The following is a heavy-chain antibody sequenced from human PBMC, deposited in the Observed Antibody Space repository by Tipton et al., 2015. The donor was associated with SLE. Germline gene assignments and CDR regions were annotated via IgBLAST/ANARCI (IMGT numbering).Heavy chain of an antibody. D-gene: IGHD1-1*01. CDR3: ASGVEGGGFDY. CDR2: IYHSGST. CDR1: GYSISSGYY. J-gene: IGHJ4*02. V-gene: IGHV4-38-2*02. Sequence: TLSLTCTVSGYSISSGYYWGWIRQPPGKGLEWIGSIYHSGSTYYNPSLKSRFTISVDTPKNQFSLKLSSVTAADTAVYYCASGVEGGGFDYWGQGTLVTVSS.